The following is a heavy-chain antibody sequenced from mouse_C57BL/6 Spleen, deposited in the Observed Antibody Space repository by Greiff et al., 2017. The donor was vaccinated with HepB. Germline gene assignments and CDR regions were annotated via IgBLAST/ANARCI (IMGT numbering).Heavy chain of an antibody. CDR3: ASLLLRYFDY. CDR1: GYSITSGYY. CDR2: ISYDGSN. D-gene: IGHD1-1*01. V-gene: IGHV3-6*01. Sequence: EVQLQVSGPGLVKPSQSLSLTCSVTGYSITSGYYWNWIRQFPGNKMEWMGYISYDGSNNYNPSIKNRISITRDTSKNQFFLKLNSVTTEDTATYYCASLLLRYFDYWGQGTTLTVSS. J-gene: IGHJ2*01.